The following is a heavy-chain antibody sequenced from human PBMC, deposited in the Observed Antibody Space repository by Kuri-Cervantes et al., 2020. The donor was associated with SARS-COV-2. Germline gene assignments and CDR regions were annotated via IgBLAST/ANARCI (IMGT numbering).Heavy chain of an antibody. Sequence: SETLSLTCTVSGGSISSSSYYWGWIRQPPGKGLEWIGSIYYSGSTYHNPSLKSRVTISVDTSKNQFSLKLSSVTATDTAVYYCARGGHSYDYYYHYFYMDVWGKGTTVTVSS. V-gene: IGHV4-39*01. CDR3: ARGGHSYDYYYHYFYMDV. CDR1: GGSISSSSYY. D-gene: IGHD3-16*01. CDR2: IYYSGST. J-gene: IGHJ6*03.